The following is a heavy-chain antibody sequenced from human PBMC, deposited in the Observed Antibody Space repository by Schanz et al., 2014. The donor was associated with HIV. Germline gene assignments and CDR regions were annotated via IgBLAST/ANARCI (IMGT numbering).Heavy chain of an antibody. CDR3: AREKYSSTWWRAGLYFYGMDV. CDR2: ISGSGGTT. V-gene: IGHV3-NL1*01. CDR1: GFTFSSYG. D-gene: IGHD6-13*01. Sequence: QVQLVESGGGVVQPGRSLRLSCAVSGFTFSSYGMHWVRQAPGKGLEWVSSISGSGGTTDYADSVKGQFTISRDNSKNTLYLQMNSLRAEDTAVYYCAREKYSSTWWRAGLYFYGMDVWGQGTTVTVSS. J-gene: IGHJ6*02.